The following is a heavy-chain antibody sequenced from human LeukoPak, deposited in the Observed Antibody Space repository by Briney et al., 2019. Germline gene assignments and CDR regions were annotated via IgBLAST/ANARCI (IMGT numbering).Heavy chain of an antibody. CDR2: ISSSGSTI. J-gene: IGHJ4*02. V-gene: IGHV3-48*03. CDR3: ARDGGPQWLVQTFDY. D-gene: IGHD6-19*01. CDR1: GFTFSSYE. Sequence: GGSLRLSCAASGFTFSSYEMNWVRQAPGKGLEGVSYISSSGSTIYYADSVQGRFTISRDNAKNSLYLQMNSLRAEDTAVYYCARDGGPQWLVQTFDYWGQGTLVTVSS.